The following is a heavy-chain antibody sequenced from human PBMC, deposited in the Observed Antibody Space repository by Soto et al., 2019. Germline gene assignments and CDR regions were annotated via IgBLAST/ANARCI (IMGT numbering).Heavy chain of an antibody. D-gene: IGHD6-6*01. CDR3: AKTIEIAARPFFDI. J-gene: IGHJ3*02. CDR2: ISGSSGST. CDR1: GFTFSSYS. V-gene: IGHV3-23*01. Sequence: GGSLRLSCAASGFTFSSYSMNWVRQAPGKGLEWVSAISGSSGSTYYADSVKGRFTISRDNSKNTLYLQMNSLRAEDTAVYYCAKTIEIAARPFFDIWGQGTMVTVSS.